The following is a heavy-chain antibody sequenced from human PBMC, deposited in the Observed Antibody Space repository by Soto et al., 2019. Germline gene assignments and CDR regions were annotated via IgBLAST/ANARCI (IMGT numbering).Heavy chain of an antibody. D-gene: IGHD1-26*01. CDR2: ISAYNGNT. CDR1: GYTFTSYG. J-gene: IGHJ4*02. V-gene: IGHV1-18*04. CDR3: ARDRQGELLIRY. Sequence: ASVKVSCKASGYTFTSYGISWVRQAPGQGLEWMGWISAYNGNTNYAQKLQGRVTMTADTSTSTAHMELRSLRSDDTAVYYCARDRQGELLIRYWGQGTLVTVSS.